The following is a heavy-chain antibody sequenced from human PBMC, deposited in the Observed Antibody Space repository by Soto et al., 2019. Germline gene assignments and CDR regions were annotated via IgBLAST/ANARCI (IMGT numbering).Heavy chain of an antibody. CDR3: AREKLAAAGTYYYGMDV. Sequence: LRLSCAASGFTFSSYGMHWVRQAPGKGLEWVAVIWYDGSNKYYADSVKGRFTISRDNSKNTLYLQMNSLRAEDTAVYYCAREKLAAAGTYYYGMDVWGQGTTVTVSS. D-gene: IGHD6-13*01. CDR2: IWYDGSNK. CDR1: GFTFSSYG. V-gene: IGHV3-33*01. J-gene: IGHJ6*02.